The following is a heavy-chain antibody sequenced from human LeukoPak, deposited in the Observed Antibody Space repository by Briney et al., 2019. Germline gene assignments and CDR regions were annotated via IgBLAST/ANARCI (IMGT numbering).Heavy chain of an antibody. CDR1: GYTFTSYG. V-gene: IGHV1-18*04. CDR3: ARDRAMVRGVIITFPPDC. J-gene: IGHJ4*02. D-gene: IGHD3-10*01. Sequence: ASVKVSCKASGYTFTSYGISWVRQAPGQGLEWMGWISAYNGNTNYAQKLQGRVTMTTDTSTSTAYMELRSLRSDDTAVYYCARDRAMVRGVIITFPPDCWGQGTLVTVSS. CDR2: ISAYNGNT.